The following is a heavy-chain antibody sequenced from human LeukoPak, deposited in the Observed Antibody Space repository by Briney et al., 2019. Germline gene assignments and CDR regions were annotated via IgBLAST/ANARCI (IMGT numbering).Heavy chain of an antibody. J-gene: IGHJ4*02. Sequence: ASEKVSCKASGYTFTNNYIHWVCHAPGQGPERMGIIKLGGSTTTYTQKIQYTQKLHTISTMTSDNSTSTTYMSLTAASTEGTCVNYCAREIARAYYFDYWGQGALVTVSS. V-gene: IGHV1-46*03. CDR2: IKLGGSTT. CDR1: GYTFTNNY. D-gene: IGHD2-21*01. CDR3: AREIARAYYFDY.